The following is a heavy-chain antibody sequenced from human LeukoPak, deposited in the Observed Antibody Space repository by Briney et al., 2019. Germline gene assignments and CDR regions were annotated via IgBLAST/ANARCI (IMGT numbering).Heavy chain of an antibody. Sequence: SETLSLTCTVSSGSITINNYFWGWIRQPPGKGLEWIGNIFYSGTTHYNPSLKSRVTISVDTSKNHFSLKLNSVTAADTAMYYCARLTRDPFGVAIGSLDYWGRGTLVTVSS. CDR2: IFYSGTT. CDR3: ARLTRDPFGVAIGSLDY. V-gene: IGHV4-39*02. CDR1: SGSITINNYF. J-gene: IGHJ4*02. D-gene: IGHD3-3*01.